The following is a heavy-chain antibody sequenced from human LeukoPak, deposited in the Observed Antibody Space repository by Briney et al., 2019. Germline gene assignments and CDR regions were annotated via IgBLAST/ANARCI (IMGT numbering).Heavy chain of an antibody. CDR3: AKRVGYSYGRDDY. D-gene: IGHD5-18*01. J-gene: IGHJ4*02. Sequence: GGSLRLSCAASGFTFSSYAMSWVRQAPGKGLEWVSAISGSGGSTYYAESVKGRFTISRDNSKNTLYLQMNSLRAEDTAVYYCAKRVGYSYGRDDYWGQGTLVTVSS. CDR2: ISGSGGST. V-gene: IGHV3-23*01. CDR1: GFTFSSYA.